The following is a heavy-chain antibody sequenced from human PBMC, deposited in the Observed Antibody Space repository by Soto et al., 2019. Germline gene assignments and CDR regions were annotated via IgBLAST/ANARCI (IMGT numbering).Heavy chain of an antibody. CDR3: ARGGDIVATTETADAFDI. CDR1: GGSFSGYY. J-gene: IGHJ3*02. Sequence: QVQLQQWGAGLLKPSETLSLTCAVYGGSFSGYYWSWIRQPPGKGLEWMGEINHSGSTNYNPSLKSRVTISVDTSKNQFSLKLSSVTAADTAVYYCARGGDIVATTETADAFDIWGQGTMVTVSS. D-gene: IGHD5-12*01. V-gene: IGHV4-34*01. CDR2: INHSGST.